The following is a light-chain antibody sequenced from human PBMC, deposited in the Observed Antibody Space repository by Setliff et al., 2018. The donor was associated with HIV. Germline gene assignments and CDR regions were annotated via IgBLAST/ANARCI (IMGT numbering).Light chain of an antibody. V-gene: IGLV2-23*02. CDR3: CSYAGGSTYV. Sequence: QSALTQPASVSGSPGQSITISCTGTSSAVGRYNLVSWYQQHPGKAPELMIYDVSKRPSGVSNRFSGSESGNTASLTISGLQAEDESDYFCCSYAGGSTYVFGTGTKVTVL. CDR2: DVS. J-gene: IGLJ1*01. CDR1: SSAVGRYNL.